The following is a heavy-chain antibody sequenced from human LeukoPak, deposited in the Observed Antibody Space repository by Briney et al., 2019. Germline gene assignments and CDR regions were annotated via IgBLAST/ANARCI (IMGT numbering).Heavy chain of an antibody. CDR1: GGSISSGGYS. J-gene: IGHJ5*02. D-gene: IGHD2-2*01. CDR3: ARGFTSSDESGWVPAAHDGSWFDP. Sequence: SETLSLTCAVPGGSISSGGYSWSWIRQPPGKGLEWIGYIYHSGSTYYNPSLKSRVTISVDRSKNQFSLKLSSVTAADTAVYYCARGFTSSDESGWVPAAHDGSWFDPWGQGTLVTVSS. V-gene: IGHV4-30-2*01. CDR2: IYHSGST.